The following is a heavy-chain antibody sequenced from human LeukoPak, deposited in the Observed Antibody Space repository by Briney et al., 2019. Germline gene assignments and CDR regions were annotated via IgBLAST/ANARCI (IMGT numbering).Heavy chain of an antibody. V-gene: IGHV3-21*01. CDR2: ISSSSSYI. Sequence: GGSLRLSXAASGFTFSSYSMNWVRQAPGKGLERVSSISSSSSYIYYADSVKGRFTISRDNAKNSLYLQMNSLRAEDTAVYYCARDRQIVATTNYFDYWGQGTLVTVSS. CDR3: ARDRQIVATTNYFDY. CDR1: GFTFSSYS. D-gene: IGHD5-12*01. J-gene: IGHJ4*02.